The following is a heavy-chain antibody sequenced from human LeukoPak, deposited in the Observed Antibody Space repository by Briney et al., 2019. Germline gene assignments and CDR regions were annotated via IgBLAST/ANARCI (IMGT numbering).Heavy chain of an antibody. J-gene: IGHJ3*02. CDR1: GGSISSGGYY. CDR2: IYYSGST. CDR3: AREEETYFYDSSGYHGAFDI. D-gene: IGHD3-22*01. Sequence: SQTLSLTCAVSGGSISSGGYYWSWIRQPPGKGLEWIGYIYYSGSTNYNPSLKSRVTISVDTSKNQFSLKLSSVTAADTAVYYCAREEETYFYDSSGYHGAFDIWGQGTMVTVSS. V-gene: IGHV4-61*08.